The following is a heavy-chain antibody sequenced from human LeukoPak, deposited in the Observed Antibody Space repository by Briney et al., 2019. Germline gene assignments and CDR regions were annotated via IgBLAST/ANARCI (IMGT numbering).Heavy chain of an antibody. J-gene: IGHJ5*02. D-gene: IGHD6-6*01. CDR3: AREVSSQSPEFDP. Sequence: PSQTLSLTCTVSGGSISSGGYYWSWIRQHPGKGLEWIGYIYYSGSTYYNPSLKSRVTISVDTSKNQFSLMLRSVTAADTSVYYCAREVSSQSPEFDPWGQGTLVTVSS. V-gene: IGHV4-31*03. CDR2: IYYSGST. CDR1: GGSISSGGYY.